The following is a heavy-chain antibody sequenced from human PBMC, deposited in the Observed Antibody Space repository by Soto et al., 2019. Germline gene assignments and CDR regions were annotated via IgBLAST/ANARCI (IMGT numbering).Heavy chain of an antibody. CDR3: TRMGGSFLDP. Sequence: QVQLVQSGAEVKKPGSSVKVSCKASGGTFSSYAITWVRQAPGQGLDWMGEIIPIFGATNFAQNFQGRVTITADKSTTTAYMELSSVTYEDTAVYYCTRMGGSFLDPWGQGTLVTVSS. V-gene: IGHV1-69*06. J-gene: IGHJ5*02. CDR2: IIPIFGAT. CDR1: GGTFSSYA. D-gene: IGHD1-26*01.